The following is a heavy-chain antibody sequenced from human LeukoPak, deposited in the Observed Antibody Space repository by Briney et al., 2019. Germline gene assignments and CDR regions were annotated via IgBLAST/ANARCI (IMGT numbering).Heavy chain of an antibody. V-gene: IGHV5-51*01. J-gene: IGHJ4*02. CDR1: EYSFATYW. D-gene: IGHD1-26*01. Sequence: PGESLKISCQGSEYSFATYWIAWLRQMPGKGLKWMGIIYPSDSDTSYSPSCQAQVTTSADKSIKTAYLQWSSLKASDTAMYYCARPLQGIVGATGFDYWGQGTLVTVSS. CDR2: IYPSDSDT. CDR3: ARPLQGIVGATGFDY.